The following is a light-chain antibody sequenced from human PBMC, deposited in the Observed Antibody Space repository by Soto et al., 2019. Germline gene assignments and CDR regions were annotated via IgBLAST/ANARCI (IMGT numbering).Light chain of an antibody. CDR3: QQSGSSPIT. CDR1: QSVSNN. CDR2: GAS. V-gene: IGKV3D-15*02. J-gene: IGKJ5*01. Sequence: IVMTQSPATLSVSPGERATPSCRASQSVSNNLAWYQQKPGQAPRLLIYGASTTATGIPARFSGSGSGTDFTLTISRLEPEDFAVYYCQQSGSSPITFGQGTRLEIK.